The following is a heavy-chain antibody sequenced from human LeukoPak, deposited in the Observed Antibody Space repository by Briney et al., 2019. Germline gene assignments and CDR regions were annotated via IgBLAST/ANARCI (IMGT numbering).Heavy chain of an antibody. CDR1: GFTFSSFW. CDR2: MNIDGSEK. CDR3: ARGGHSSGWSPFDP. D-gene: IGHD6-19*01. V-gene: IGHV3-7*01. Sequence: GGSLRLSCAASGFTFSSFWMGWVRQTPGKRLEWVANMNIDGSEKYYADSVKGRFSISRDNARNSVYLQMNSLRVEDTAVYYCARGGHSSGWSPFDPWGQGTLVTVSS. J-gene: IGHJ5*02.